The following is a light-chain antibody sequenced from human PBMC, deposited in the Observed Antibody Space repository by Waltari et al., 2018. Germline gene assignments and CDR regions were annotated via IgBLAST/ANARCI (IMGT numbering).Light chain of an antibody. Sequence: EIVMTQSPATLSVSPGARATLSCRASQSVSSNLAWYQQKPGQAPRLLIYGASTRATGIPARFSGSGSGTEFTLTISSLQSEDFAVYDCQQYNNWWTFGQGTKVEIK. V-gene: IGKV3-15*01. J-gene: IGKJ1*01. CDR3: QQYNNWWT. CDR1: QSVSSN. CDR2: GAS.